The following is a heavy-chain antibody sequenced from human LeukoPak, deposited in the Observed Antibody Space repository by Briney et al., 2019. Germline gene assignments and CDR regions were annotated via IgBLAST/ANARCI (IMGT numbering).Heavy chain of an antibody. CDR1: SDSISSYY. CDR3: ARDVEVGIAVAGTRRWFDP. Sequence: SETLSLTCTVSSDSISSYYWSWIRQPPGKGLEWIGFIYYSGSTNYNPSLKSRVTISVDTSKNQFSLKLSSLTAADTAVYYCARDVEVGIAVAGTRRWFDPWGQGALVTVSS. CDR2: IYYSGST. D-gene: IGHD6-19*01. J-gene: IGHJ5*02. V-gene: IGHV4-59*01.